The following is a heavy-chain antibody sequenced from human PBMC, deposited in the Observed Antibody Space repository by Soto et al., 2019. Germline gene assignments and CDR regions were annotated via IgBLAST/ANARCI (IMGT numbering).Heavy chain of an antibody. CDR3: ATSAAAPGNY. D-gene: IGHD6-13*01. CDR1: GFTFGSYW. V-gene: IGHV3-7*01. J-gene: IGHJ4*02. CDR2: VKQDGSAT. Sequence: PGGSLRLSCAASGFTFGSYWMSWVRQAPGKGLEWVANVKQDGSATYYVDSVRGRFTISRDNAKNSLYLQMNSLRAEDTAVYYSATSAAAPGNYWGQGTLVTVSS.